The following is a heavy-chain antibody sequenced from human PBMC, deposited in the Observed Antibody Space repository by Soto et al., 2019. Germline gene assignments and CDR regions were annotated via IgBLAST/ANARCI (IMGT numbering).Heavy chain of an antibody. V-gene: IGHV1-69*02. D-gene: IGHD3-22*01. CDR2: IIPILGIA. Sequence: QVQLVQSGAEVKKPGSSVKVSCKASGGTFSSYTISWVRQAPGQGLEWMGRIIPILGIANYAQKFQGRVTITADKSTSTAYMELSSLRSDDTAVYYCARRKYYDSLDAFDIWGQGTMVTVSS. CDR3: ARRKYYDSLDAFDI. J-gene: IGHJ3*02. CDR1: GGTFSSYT.